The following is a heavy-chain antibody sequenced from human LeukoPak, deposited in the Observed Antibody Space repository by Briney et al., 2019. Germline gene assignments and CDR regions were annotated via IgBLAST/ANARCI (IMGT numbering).Heavy chain of an antibody. CDR3: ASLASVAVEKPFDY. V-gene: IGHV4-39*01. Sequence: SETLSLTCPVSGGSISGSSYYWGWIRQPPGKGLEWIGSIYYSGSTYYNPSLKSRVTISVDTSKNQFSLKLTSVTAADTAVYYCASLASVAVEKPFDYWGQGTLVTVSS. D-gene: IGHD2-15*01. CDR1: GGSISGSSYY. J-gene: IGHJ4*02. CDR2: IYYSGST.